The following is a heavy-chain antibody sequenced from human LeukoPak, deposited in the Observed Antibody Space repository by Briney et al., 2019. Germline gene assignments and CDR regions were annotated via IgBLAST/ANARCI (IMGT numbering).Heavy chain of an antibody. D-gene: IGHD3-3*01. V-gene: IGHV4-61*02. CDR2: IYTSGST. J-gene: IGHJ6*02. CDR1: GVSISSGSYY. CDR3: ARGGGRDFWSGYYRPYYYGMDV. Sequence: SQTLSLTCTVSGVSISSGSYYWSWIRQPAGKGLEWIGRIYTSGSTNYNPSLKSRVTISVDTSKNQFSLKLSSVTAADTAVYYCARGGGRDFWSGYYRPYYYGMDVWGQGTTVTVSS.